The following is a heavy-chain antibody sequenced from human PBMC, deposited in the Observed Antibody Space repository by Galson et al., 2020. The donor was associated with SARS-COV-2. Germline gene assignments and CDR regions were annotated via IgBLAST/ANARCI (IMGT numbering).Heavy chain of an antibody. Sequence: ASETLSLTCTVSGGSLSSSSYYWGWIRQPPGKGLEWIGSIYYSGTTYQNPSLKSRVTISVDTSKNQISLKMSSVTATDTAVYYCARHVHYDSSEAFDYWGQGTLVTVSS. CDR1: GGSLSSSSYY. V-gene: IGHV4-39*01. J-gene: IGHJ4*02. CDR2: IYYSGTT. D-gene: IGHD3-22*01. CDR3: ARHVHYDSSEAFDY.